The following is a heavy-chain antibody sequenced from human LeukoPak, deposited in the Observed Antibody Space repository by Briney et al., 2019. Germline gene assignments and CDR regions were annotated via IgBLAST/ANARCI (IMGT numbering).Heavy chain of an antibody. CDR3: ARQPSKTGYSSGWYVGYMDV. D-gene: IGHD6-19*01. CDR2: IDWDDDK. V-gene: IGHV2-70*11. Sequence: SGPTLVNPTQTLTLTCTFSGFSLSTSGMCVSWIRQPPGKALEWLARIDWDDDKYYSTSLKTRLTISKDTSKNQVVLTMTNMDPVDTATYYCARQPSKTGYSSGWYVGYMDVWGKGTTVTVSS. J-gene: IGHJ6*03. CDR1: GFSLSTSGMC.